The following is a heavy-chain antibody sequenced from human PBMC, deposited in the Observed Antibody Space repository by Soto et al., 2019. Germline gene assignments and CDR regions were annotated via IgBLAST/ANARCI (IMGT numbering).Heavy chain of an antibody. D-gene: IGHD6-19*01. Sequence: GGSLRLSCAASGFTFSSYGMHWVRQAPGKGLEWVAVISYDGSNKYYADSVKGRFTISRDNSKNTLYLQMNSLRAEDTAVYYCAKHGGSGWYYFDYWGQGTLVTVSS. J-gene: IGHJ4*02. CDR2: ISYDGSNK. V-gene: IGHV3-30*18. CDR1: GFTFSSYG. CDR3: AKHGGSGWYYFDY.